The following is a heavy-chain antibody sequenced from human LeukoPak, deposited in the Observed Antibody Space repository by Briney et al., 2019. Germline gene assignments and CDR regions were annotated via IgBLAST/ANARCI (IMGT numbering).Heavy chain of an antibody. J-gene: IGHJ4*02. CDR1: GFNFNNYA. CDR2: ISYDAYNE. D-gene: IGHD2-2*01. V-gene: IGHV3-30-3*01. CDR3: AKEGAIGSTYFDY. Sequence: GGSLRLSCAASGFNFNNYAMNWIRQTPDKGLEWVAAISYDAYNEYYADSVKGRFTISRDNSKNTLYLQMNSLRAEDTAVYYCAKEGAIGSTYFDYWGQGTLVTVSS.